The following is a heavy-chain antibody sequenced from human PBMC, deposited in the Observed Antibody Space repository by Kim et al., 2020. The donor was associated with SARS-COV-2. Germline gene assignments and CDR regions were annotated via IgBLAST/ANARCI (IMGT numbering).Heavy chain of an antibody. D-gene: IGHD2-21*02. CDR1: GFPFSDYS. Sequence: GGSLRLSCAASGFPFSDYSMNWVRQAPGKGLEWISYIDSSGGTTYYADSMKGRFTISRDNARNSLYLQVNSLRDEDTAVYYCARGVGDYYFDYWGQGTLVTVSS. CDR2: IDSSGGTT. CDR3: ARGVGDYYFDY. J-gene: IGHJ4*02. V-gene: IGHV3-48*02.